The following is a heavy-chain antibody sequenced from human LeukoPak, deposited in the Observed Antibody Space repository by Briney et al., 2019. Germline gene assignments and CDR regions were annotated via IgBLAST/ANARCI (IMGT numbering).Heavy chain of an antibody. Sequence: AASVTVSCKASGYTFTSYDINWVRQATGQGLEWMGWMNPNSGNTGYAQKFQGRVTMTRNTSISTAYMELSSLRSEDTAVYYCARYSSSSTPDFDPWGQGTLVTVSP. D-gene: IGHD6-6*01. J-gene: IGHJ5*02. V-gene: IGHV1-8*01. CDR2: MNPNSGNT. CDR1: GYTFTSYD. CDR3: ARYSSSSTPDFDP.